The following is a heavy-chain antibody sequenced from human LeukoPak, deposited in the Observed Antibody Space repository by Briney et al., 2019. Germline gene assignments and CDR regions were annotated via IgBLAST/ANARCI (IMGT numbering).Heavy chain of an antibody. Sequence: GGSLRLSCAASGFTVSNNYMSWVRNAPRKGLEWVSVIYSGGSTYYADSVKGRFTISRDNSKNTVYLPMNSLRAEDTAVYYCARGLKYSSGWFYFDYWGQGTLVTVSS. CDR3: ARGLKYSSGWFYFDY. D-gene: IGHD6-19*01. CDR1: GFTVSNNY. V-gene: IGHV3-53*01. J-gene: IGHJ4*02. CDR2: IYSGGST.